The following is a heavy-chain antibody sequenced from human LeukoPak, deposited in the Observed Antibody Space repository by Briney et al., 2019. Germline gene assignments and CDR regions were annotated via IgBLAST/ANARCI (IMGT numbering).Heavy chain of an antibody. D-gene: IGHD1-1*01. J-gene: IGHJ4*02. CDR3: ATTYSY. CDR2: ITTSGGDT. V-gene: IGHV3-23*01. Sequence: GGSLRLSCAASGFTFSSYAMGWVRQAPGKGLEWISTITTSGGDTYYADSVKGRFTISRDNSKNTLYLQMNSLRAEDTAVYYCATTYSYWGQGTLVTVSS. CDR1: GFTFSSYA.